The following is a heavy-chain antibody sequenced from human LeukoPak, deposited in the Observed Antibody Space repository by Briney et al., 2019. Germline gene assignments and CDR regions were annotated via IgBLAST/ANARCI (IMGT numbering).Heavy chain of an antibody. D-gene: IGHD6-19*01. Sequence: PSETLSLTCTVSGGSISSGSYHCSWIRQPAGKGLEWIGRIYTSGSTNYNPSLKSRVTISVDTSKNQFSLKLSSVTAADTAVYYCARNIAVAGRGDYMDVWGKGTTVTISS. CDR2: IYTSGST. V-gene: IGHV4-61*02. J-gene: IGHJ6*03. CDR1: GGSISSGSYH. CDR3: ARNIAVAGRGDYMDV.